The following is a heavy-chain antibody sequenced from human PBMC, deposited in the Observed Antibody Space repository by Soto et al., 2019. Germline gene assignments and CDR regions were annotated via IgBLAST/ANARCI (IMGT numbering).Heavy chain of an antibody. CDR2: ISGSGGST. CDR1: GFTFSSYA. Sequence: GGSLRLSCAASGFTFSSYAMSWVRQAPGKGLEWVSVISGSGGSTYYADSVKGRFTISRDNSKNTLYLQMSSLRVEDTAVYYCARSPVTTVTSALAYFDYWGQGTLVTVSS. D-gene: IGHD4-17*01. CDR3: ARSPVTTVTSALAYFDY. J-gene: IGHJ4*02. V-gene: IGHV3-23*01.